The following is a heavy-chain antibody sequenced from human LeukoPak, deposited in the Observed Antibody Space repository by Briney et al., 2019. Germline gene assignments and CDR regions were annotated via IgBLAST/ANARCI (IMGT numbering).Heavy chain of an antibody. CDR2: INWNGGNT. J-gene: IGHJ4*02. V-gene: IGHV3-20*04. CDR1: GFTFDDYG. D-gene: IGHD3-10*01. Sequence: GGSLRLSCAASGFTFDDYGMSWVRQVPGKGLEWVSGINWNGGNTGYADSVKGRFTISSDNAKNSLYLQMNSLRAEDTALYYCARVSGSGSYYSPHNDYWGQGTLVTVSS. CDR3: ARVSGSGSYYSPHNDY.